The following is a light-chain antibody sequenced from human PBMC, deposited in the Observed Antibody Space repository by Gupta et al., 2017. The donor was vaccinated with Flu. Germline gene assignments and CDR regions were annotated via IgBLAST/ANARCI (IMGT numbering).Light chain of an antibody. CDR2: WGS. J-gene: IGKJ1*01. CDR3: MQGLKTPQT. V-gene: IGKV2-28*01. CDR1: QSLLDSNGFNY. Sequence: EIVITQSPLSLRVIPGEPAAISCRSSQSLLDSNGFNYLDWYVQKSGQSPQLLIYWGSFRASGVPDRFSGSGSGTDFTLRINRVEAEDVGVYYCMQGLKTPQTFGQRTKVEIK.